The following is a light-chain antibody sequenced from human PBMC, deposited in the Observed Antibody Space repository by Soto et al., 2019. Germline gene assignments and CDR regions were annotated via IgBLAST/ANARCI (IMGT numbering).Light chain of an antibody. CDR1: QSINAH. CDR2: GAS. CDR3: QQYNTWLWT. J-gene: IGKJ1*01. V-gene: IGKV3-15*01. Sequence: EVVMTQSPATLSVSPGERVTLSCRASQSINAHLAWYQQKPGQAPRLLIHGASTRATGIPARFSGSGFGTEFLLTIISLQSEDFAVYYCQQYNTWLWTFGQGTKVEIQ.